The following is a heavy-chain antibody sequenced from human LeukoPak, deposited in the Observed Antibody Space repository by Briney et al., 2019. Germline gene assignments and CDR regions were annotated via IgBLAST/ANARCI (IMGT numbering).Heavy chain of an antibody. CDR1: GFTFTNAW. CDR3: TTISSGSFSY. J-gene: IGHJ4*01. V-gene: IGHV3-15*01. Sequence: PGGSVRLSCAASGFTFTNAWMSWVRQAPGKGLEWVGRIKSKTDGGTTDYDAPVKGRFTISRDDSKNTLYLQMNSLKTEDTAVYYCTTISSGSFSYWGQGNLVTVSS. CDR2: IKSKTDGGTT. D-gene: IGHD3-10*01.